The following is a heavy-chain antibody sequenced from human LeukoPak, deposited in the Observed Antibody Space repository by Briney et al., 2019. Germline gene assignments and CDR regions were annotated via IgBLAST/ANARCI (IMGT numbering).Heavy chain of an antibody. J-gene: IGHJ4*02. CDR3: ARGADSSGYLPSHFDY. Sequence: PSETLSLTCTVSGGSISSYYWSWIRQPPGKGLEWIGYIYYSGSTNYNPSLKSRVTISVDTSKNQFSLKLSAVTAADRAVYYCARGADSSGYLPSHFDYRGQGTLVTVSS. CDR1: GGSISSYY. D-gene: IGHD3-22*01. V-gene: IGHV4-59*01. CDR2: IYYSGST.